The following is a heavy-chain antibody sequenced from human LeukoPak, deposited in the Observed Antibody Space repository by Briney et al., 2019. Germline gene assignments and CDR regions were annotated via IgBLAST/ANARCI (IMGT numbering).Heavy chain of an antibody. D-gene: IGHD1-1*01. J-gene: IGHJ3*01. CDR3: AGDVMSTALDAFDV. CDR1: GGSINSYY. CDR2: IYYSGSP. Sequence: SETLSLTCIVSGGSINSYYWNWIRQPPGKGLELIGYIYYSGSPTYNPSLKSRVTISVDTSKNQFSLQLSSVTAADTAVYYCAGDVMSTALDAFDVWGQGTMVTVSS. V-gene: IGHV4-59*01.